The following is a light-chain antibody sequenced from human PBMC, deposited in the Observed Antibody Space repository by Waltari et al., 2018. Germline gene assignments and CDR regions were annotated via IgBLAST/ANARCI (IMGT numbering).Light chain of an antibody. V-gene: IGLV2-14*03. Sequence: QSALTQPASVSGSPGQSITISCSGTSSDVGASNYVCWYQQHPGKAPKLIIYDVNVRPSGVSNRFSGSKSGNTASLTISGLHTEDEADYYCGTSTTTRNHVFGTGTKVTVL. CDR2: DVN. J-gene: IGLJ1*01. CDR1: SSDVGASNY. CDR3: GTSTTTRNHV.